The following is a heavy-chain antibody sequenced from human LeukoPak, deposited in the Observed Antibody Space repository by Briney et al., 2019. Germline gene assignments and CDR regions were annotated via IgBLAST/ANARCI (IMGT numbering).Heavy chain of an antibody. Sequence: PGGSLRLSCAASGFTFSHSWMGWVRQAPGKGLEWVANIKPDGSEKFHVDSVKGRFTLSRDNSKSSLSLQMNSLRAEDTAVYYCARYGLTAALDFWGQGTLVTVSS. D-gene: IGHD2-21*02. V-gene: IGHV3-7*01. CDR2: IKPDGSEK. CDR3: ARYGLTAALDF. CDR1: GFTFSHSW. J-gene: IGHJ4*02.